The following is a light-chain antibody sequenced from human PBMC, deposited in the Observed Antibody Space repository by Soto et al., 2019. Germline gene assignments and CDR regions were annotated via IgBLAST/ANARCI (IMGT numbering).Light chain of an antibody. V-gene: IGLV1-40*01. CDR2: GNS. CDR1: SSNIGAGYD. J-gene: IGLJ1*01. Sequence: VLTQPPSVSGAPGQRVTISCTGSSSNIGAGYDVHWYQQLPGTAPKLLIYGNSNRPSGVPDRFSGSKSGTSASLAITGLQAEDEADYYCQSSDSSLNVFGTGTKVTVL. CDR3: QSSDSSLNV.